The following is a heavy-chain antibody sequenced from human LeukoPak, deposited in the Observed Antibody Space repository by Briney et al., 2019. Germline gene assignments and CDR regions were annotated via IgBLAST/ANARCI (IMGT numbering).Heavy chain of an antibody. D-gene: IGHD2-15*01. J-gene: IGHJ4*02. CDR3: ARDLMVVAALDY. CDR2: ISYDGSNK. CDR1: GFTFSSYA. Sequence: GGSLRLSCAASGFTFSSYAMHWVRQAPGKGLEWVAVISYDGSNKYYADSVKGRFTISRDNSKNTLYLQMNSLRAEDTAVYYCARDLMVVAALDYWGQGTLVTVSS. V-gene: IGHV3-30-3*01.